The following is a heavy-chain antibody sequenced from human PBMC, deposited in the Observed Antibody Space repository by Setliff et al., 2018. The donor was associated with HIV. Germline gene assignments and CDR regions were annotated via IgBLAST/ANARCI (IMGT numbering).Heavy chain of an antibody. D-gene: IGHD3-10*01. V-gene: IGHV4-59*08. J-gene: IGHJ4*02. CDR3: TRHLPVYYGSGVSYYFDY. Sequence: SETLSLTCNVSGDAVSPYYWSWIRQPPGKGLEWIGYFANDGSTNYNPPLKSRVTISLDTSKNEVSLKLTSVTAADTAMYYCTRHLPVYYGSGVSYYFDYWGQGTPVTVSS. CDR1: GDAVSPYY. CDR2: FANDGST.